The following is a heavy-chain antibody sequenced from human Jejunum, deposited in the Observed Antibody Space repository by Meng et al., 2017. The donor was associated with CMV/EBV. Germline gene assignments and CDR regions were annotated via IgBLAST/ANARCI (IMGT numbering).Heavy chain of an antibody. V-gene: IGHV3-30-3*01. J-gene: IGHJ4*02. Sequence: GFTFNQYAIHWVRRAPGKGLEWVALVSHDGVTKQYADSVQGRLTISRDNSQNTVVLQMDSLRGEDTAVYYCAAEYRLLNTPYFEYWGQGTVVTISS. CDR3: AAEYRLLNTPYFEY. CDR2: VSHDGVTK. D-gene: IGHD2/OR15-2a*01. CDR1: GFTFNQYA.